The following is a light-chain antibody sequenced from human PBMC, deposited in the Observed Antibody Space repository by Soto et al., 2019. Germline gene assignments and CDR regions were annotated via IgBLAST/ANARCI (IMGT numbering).Light chain of an antibody. CDR1: SSDVGGHHY. CDR3: SSFSISSTLYV. CDR2: EVS. Sequence: QSALTQPASVSVSPGQSITISCTGTSSDVGGHHYVSWYQQHPGKAPKVIIYEVSDRPSGVSHRFSGSKSGNTASLTISGLQAEDEADYYCSSFSISSTLYVFGTGTKVTVL. J-gene: IGLJ1*01. V-gene: IGLV2-14*01.